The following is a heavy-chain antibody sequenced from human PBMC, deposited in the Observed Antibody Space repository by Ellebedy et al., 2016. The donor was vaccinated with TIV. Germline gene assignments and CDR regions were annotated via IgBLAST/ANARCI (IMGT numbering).Heavy chain of an antibody. J-gene: IGHJ2*01. V-gene: IGHV3-74*01. D-gene: IGHD4-17*01. Sequence: PGGSLRLSCAASGFTFSSYWMHWVRQAPGKGLVWVSRINRDGSSISYADPVKGRFTISRDNAKNTLYLQMNSLRAEDTAVYYCARALYGDVWYFDLWGRGTLVTVSS. CDR3: ARALYGDVWYFDL. CDR1: GFTFSSYW. CDR2: INRDGSSI.